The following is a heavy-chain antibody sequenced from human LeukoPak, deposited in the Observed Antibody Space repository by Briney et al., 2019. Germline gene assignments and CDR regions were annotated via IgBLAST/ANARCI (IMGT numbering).Heavy chain of an antibody. CDR1: GFTFSDYY. D-gene: IGHD3-16*02. CDR3: ARDLRGLGELSLDDY. J-gene: IGHJ4*02. Sequence: PGGSLGLSCAASGFTFSDYYMSWIRQAPGKGLEWVSYISSSGSTIYYADSVKGRFTISRDNAKNSLYLQMNSLRAEDTAVYYCARDLRGLGELSLDDYWGQGTLVTVSS. CDR2: ISSSGSTI. V-gene: IGHV3-11*01.